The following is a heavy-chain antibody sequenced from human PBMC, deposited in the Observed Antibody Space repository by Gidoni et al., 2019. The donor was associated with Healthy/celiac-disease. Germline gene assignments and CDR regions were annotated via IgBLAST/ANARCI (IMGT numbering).Heavy chain of an antibody. V-gene: IGHV4-39*01. CDR2: IYYSGST. J-gene: IGHJ6*02. CDR1: GGSISSSSYY. Sequence: QLPLQESGPGLVKPSETLSLTCTVSGGSISSSSYYWGWIRQPPGKGLEWIGSIYYSGSTYYNPSLKSRVTISVDTSKNQFSLKLSSVNAADTAVYYCARQGSTRLSGMDVWGQGTTVTVSS. CDR3: ARQGSTRLSGMDV.